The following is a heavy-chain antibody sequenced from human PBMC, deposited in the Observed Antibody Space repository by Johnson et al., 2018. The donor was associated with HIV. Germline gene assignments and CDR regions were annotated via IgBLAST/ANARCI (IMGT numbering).Heavy chain of an antibody. Sequence: QVQLVESGGGVVRPGGSLRLSCAASGSTFDDYGMSWVRQAPGKGLEWVAFIWFAGSNKYYADFVKVRFTIPHTNSKNTLYLQMNSLRAEDTALYYCARDQRGFERSYYDFWSGHFDAFDIWGQGTMVTVSS. CDR2: IWFAGSNK. CDR1: GSTFDDYG. CDR3: ARDQRGFERSYYDFWSGHFDAFDI. D-gene: IGHD3-3*01. J-gene: IGHJ3*02. V-gene: IGHV3-30*02.